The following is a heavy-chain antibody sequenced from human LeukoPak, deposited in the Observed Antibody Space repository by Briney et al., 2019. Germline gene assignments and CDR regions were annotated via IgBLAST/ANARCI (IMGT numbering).Heavy chain of an antibody. J-gene: IGHJ4*02. CDR3: ARASWGSAVVLAATASDF. V-gene: IGHV3-30*03. CDR1: GFTFSSYG. CDR2: ISYDGSNK. D-gene: IGHD2-15*01. Sequence: QTGGSLRLSCAASGFTFSSYGMHWVRQAPGKGLEWVAVISYDGSNKYYADSVKGRFTISRDNSKNTLYLQMNSLRAEDTAVYYCARASWGSAVVLAATASDFWGQGTLVTVSS.